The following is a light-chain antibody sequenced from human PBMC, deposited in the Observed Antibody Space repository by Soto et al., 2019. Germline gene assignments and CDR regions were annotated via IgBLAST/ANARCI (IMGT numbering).Light chain of an antibody. V-gene: IGKV1-12*01. CDR1: QGINNW. CDR2: TAS. Sequence: DIQMTQSPSSVSASVGDRVTITCRASQGINNWLAWFQQRPGKAPKLLIYTASTLQAGVPSRFNCSGSGTDFILTISSLQPEDFATYYCQQTNSFPLTFSGGTKVEIK. J-gene: IGKJ4*02. CDR3: QQTNSFPLT.